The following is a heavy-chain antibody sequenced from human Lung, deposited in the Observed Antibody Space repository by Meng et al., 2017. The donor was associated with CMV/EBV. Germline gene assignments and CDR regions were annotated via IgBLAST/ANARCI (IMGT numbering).Heavy chain of an antibody. CDR1: GGSISSGDYY. J-gene: IGHJ5*02. CDR2: IYYSGST. CDR3: AREPGDFWSGYHGWFDP. D-gene: IGHD3-3*01. V-gene: IGHV4-61*08. Sequence: GSLRLSCTVSGGSISSGDYYWSWIRQPPGKGLEWIGYIYYSGSTNYNPSLKSRVTISVDTSKNQFSLKLSSVTAADTAVYYCAREPGDFWSGYHGWFDPWGQGTLVTVSS.